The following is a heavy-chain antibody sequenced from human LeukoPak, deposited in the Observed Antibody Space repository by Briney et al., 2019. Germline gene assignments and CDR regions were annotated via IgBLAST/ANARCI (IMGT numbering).Heavy chain of an antibody. CDR1: GFTFSSYA. CDR2: ISGGGGST. D-gene: IGHD6-19*01. J-gene: IGHJ1*01. V-gene: IGHV3-23*01. Sequence: GGSLRLSCAASGFTFSSYAMNWVRQAPGKGLEWVLGISGGGGSTYYADSVKGRFTISRDNSKSTLYLQMNSLRAEDTAVYYCAKDGRGWRGYFQHWGQGTLVTVSS. CDR3: AKDGRGWRGYFQH.